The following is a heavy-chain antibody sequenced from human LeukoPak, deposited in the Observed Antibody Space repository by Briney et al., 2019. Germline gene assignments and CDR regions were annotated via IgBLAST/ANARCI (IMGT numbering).Heavy chain of an antibody. CDR2: INRRSGST. CDR1: GFTFSSYS. CDR3: AKDHDSSSCYYYALDY. Sequence: PVPSIKLSCAASGFTFSSYSMNWVRHAPGQGLEWISAINRRSGSTNYADTVKGRFTISRDTSKNTLYLQMNSLSAEDTAVYYCAKDHDSSSCYYYALDYWGQGTLVTVSS. J-gene: IGHJ4*02. D-gene: IGHD3-22*01. V-gene: IGHV3-23*01.